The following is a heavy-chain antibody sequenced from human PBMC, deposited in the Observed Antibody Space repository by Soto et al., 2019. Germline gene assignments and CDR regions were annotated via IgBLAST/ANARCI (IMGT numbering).Heavy chain of an antibody. V-gene: IGHV4-34*01. CDR3: ARVVVVAAQTLDY. D-gene: IGHD2-15*01. Sequence: NPSETLSLTCAVYGGSFSGYYWSWIRQPPGKGLEWIGEINHSGSTNYNPSLKSRVTISVDTSKNQFSLKLSSVTAADTAVYYCARVVVVAAQTLDYWGQGTLVTVSS. CDR2: INHSGST. J-gene: IGHJ4*02. CDR1: GGSFSGYY.